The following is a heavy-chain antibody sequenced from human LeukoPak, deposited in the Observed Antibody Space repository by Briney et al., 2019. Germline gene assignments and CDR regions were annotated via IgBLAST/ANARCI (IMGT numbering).Heavy chain of an antibody. CDR1: VYTFTSYD. Sequence: GASVKVSCKASVYTFTSYDINWVRQATGQGLEWMGWMNPNSGNTGYAQKFQGRVTMTRNTSISTAYMELSSLRSEDTAVYYCARARYLLGYCSSTSCYGGDYWGQGTLVTVSS. J-gene: IGHJ4*02. CDR2: MNPNSGNT. CDR3: ARARYLLGYCSSTSCYGGDY. D-gene: IGHD2-2*01. V-gene: IGHV1-8*01.